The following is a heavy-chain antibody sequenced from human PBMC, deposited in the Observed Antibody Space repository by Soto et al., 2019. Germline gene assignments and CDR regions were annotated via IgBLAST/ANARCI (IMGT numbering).Heavy chain of an antibody. J-gene: IGHJ4*02. CDR1: GFTFSSYW. V-gene: IGHV3-30*18. D-gene: IGHD6-19*01. CDR2: IKNDGSGK. CDR3: AKGYTSGFDY. Sequence: PGGSLRLSYVASGFTFSSYWMHWFRLAPGKGLQWVPGIKNDGSGKYYADSVKGRFTISRDKSKNTLYLQMNSLRAEDTAVYYCAKGYTSGFDYWGQGTLVTVSS.